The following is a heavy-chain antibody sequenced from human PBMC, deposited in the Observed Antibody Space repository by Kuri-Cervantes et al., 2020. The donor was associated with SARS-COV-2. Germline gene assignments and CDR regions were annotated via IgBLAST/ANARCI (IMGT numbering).Heavy chain of an antibody. V-gene: IGHV3-53*01. CDR1: GITFSSYA. D-gene: IGHD6-19*01. Sequence: GGSLRLSCAASGITFSSYAMSWVRQAPGKGLEWVSVIYSGGSTYYADSVKGRFTISRDNSKNTLYLQMNSLRAEDTAVYYCARSIIAVAGFGGRDYWGQGTLVTVSS. CDR2: IYSGGST. CDR3: ARSIIAVAGFGGRDY. J-gene: IGHJ4*02.